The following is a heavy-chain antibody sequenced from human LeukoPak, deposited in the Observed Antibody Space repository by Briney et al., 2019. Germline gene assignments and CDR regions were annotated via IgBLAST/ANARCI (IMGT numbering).Heavy chain of an antibody. V-gene: IGHV3-30-3*01. Sequence: GGSLRLSCAASGFAFSNYTIHWVRQAPGKGLEWVALISYHGSNKFYADSVKGRFTVSRDNSKNTLYLQMNSLRAEDTAVYYCAKDTVTTGYGYMDVWGKGTTVTVSS. D-gene: IGHD4-11*01. J-gene: IGHJ6*03. CDR1: GFAFSNYT. CDR3: AKDTVTTGYGYMDV. CDR2: ISYHGSNK.